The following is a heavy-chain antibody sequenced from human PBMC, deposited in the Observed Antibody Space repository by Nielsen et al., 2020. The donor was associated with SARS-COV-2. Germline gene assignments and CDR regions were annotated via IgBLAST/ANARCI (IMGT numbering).Heavy chain of an antibody. Sequence: GESLKISCAASGFTFSSYWMHWVRQAPGKGLVWVSRINSDGSSTSYADSVKGRFTISRDNAKNTLYLQMNSLRAEDTAVYYCAKDMGERAGYGMDVWGQGTTVTVSS. J-gene: IGHJ6*02. D-gene: IGHD3-16*01. CDR3: AKDMGERAGYGMDV. V-gene: IGHV3-74*01. CDR1: GFTFSSYW. CDR2: INSDGSST.